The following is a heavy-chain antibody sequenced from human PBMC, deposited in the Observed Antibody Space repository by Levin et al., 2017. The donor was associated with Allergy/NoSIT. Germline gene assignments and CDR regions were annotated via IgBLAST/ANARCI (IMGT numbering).Heavy chain of an antibody. CDR1: GGSISSSSYY. J-gene: IGHJ5*02. CDR3: ARAFAYYDLWRGYYSQGWFDP. Sequence: GSLRLSCTVSGGSISSSSYYWGWIRQPPGKGLEWIGSIYYSGSTYYNPSLKSRVTISVDTSKNQFSLKLSSVTAADTAVYYCARAFAYYDLWRGYYSQGWFDPWGQGTLVTVSS. CDR2: IYYSGST. D-gene: IGHD3-3*01. V-gene: IGHV4-39*07.